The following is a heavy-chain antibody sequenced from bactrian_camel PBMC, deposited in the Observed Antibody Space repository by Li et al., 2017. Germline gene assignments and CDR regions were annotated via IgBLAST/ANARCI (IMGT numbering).Heavy chain of an antibody. CDR2: IDSDGST. D-gene: IGHD3*01. J-gene: IGHJ4*01. Sequence: HVQLVESGGGSVQAGGSLRLSCAYTYSSRCMGWFRQAPGKDREGVAAIDSDGSTRYADSVKGRFTISRDNAKNTVYLQMNSLKPEDTAVYYCTKDRSYGTRNWVQSTRGQGTQVTVS. V-gene: IGHV3S53*01. CDR3: TKDRSYGTRNWVQST. CDR1: YSSRC.